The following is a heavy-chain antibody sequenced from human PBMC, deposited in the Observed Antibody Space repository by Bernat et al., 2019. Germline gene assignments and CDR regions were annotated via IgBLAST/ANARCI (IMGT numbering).Heavy chain of an antibody. Sequence: EVQLVESGGGLVQPGGSLRLSCTASGFTLSIYEMNWVRQAPGKGLEWVSYISSSDNTVYYADSVKSRFTISRDNATNSLYLQMNSLRVEDTAIYSCARGPGKNWYFDLWGRGTLVTVSS. J-gene: IGHJ2*01. CDR2: ISSSDNTV. CDR3: ARGPGKNWYFDL. CDR1: GFTLSIYE. V-gene: IGHV3-48*03. D-gene: IGHD1-26*01.